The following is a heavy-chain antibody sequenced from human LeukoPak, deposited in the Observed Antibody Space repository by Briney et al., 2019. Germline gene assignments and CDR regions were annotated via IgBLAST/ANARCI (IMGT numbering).Heavy chain of an antibody. CDR2: IYPGDSDT. V-gene: IGHV5-51*01. CDR1: GYSFTSYW. Sequence: GESLKISCKGSGYSFTSYWIGWVRQVPGKGLEWMGIIYPGDSDTRYSPSLQGQVPISADKSISTAYMQWSSLKASDTAMYYCARLLGGPVYNWFDPWGQGTLVTVSS. J-gene: IGHJ5*02. D-gene: IGHD1-26*01. CDR3: ARLLGGPVYNWFDP.